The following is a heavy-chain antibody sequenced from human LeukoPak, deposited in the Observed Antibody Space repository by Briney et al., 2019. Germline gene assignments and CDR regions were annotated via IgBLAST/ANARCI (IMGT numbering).Heavy chain of an antibody. CDR1: AFTFRSFG. J-gene: IGHJ4*02. V-gene: IGHV3-30*18. D-gene: IGHD6-13*01. Sequence: GGSLRLSCAASAFTFRSFGMQWVRRAPGKGLEWVAFISSDGGNVYYADSVNGRFSISRDNFKATLYLQMNSLRPEDTAVYYCAKGQQGHMWLDNWGQGTLVIVSS. CDR2: ISSDGGNV. CDR3: AKGQQGHMWLDN.